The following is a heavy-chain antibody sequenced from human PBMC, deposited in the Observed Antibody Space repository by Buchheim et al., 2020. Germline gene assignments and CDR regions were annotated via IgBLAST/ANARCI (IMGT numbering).Heavy chain of an antibody. J-gene: IGHJ6*02. D-gene: IGHD1-14*01. CDR3: ARVPESGSNYYKYYAMDV. Sequence: QVQLQESGPGLVKPSQTLSLTCTVSGGSLSSGDYYWSWIRQPPGKGLEWIGYIYYSGSNYYNPSLKSRVTISVDTSKNQFSLKLSSVTAADTAVYYCARVPESGSNYYKYYAMDVWGQGTT. CDR1: GGSLSSGDYY. CDR2: IYYSGSN. V-gene: IGHV4-30-4*01.